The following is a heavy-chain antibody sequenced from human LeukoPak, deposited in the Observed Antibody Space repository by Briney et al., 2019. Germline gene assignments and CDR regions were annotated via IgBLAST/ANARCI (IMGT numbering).Heavy chain of an antibody. CDR3: ARDLHLGYCSGGSCSASADY. J-gene: IGHJ4*02. D-gene: IGHD2-15*01. Sequence: SVKVSCKASGYTFTNYDINWVRQAPGQGLEWMGRIIPILGIANYAQKFQGRVTITADKSTSTAYMELSSLRSEDTAVYYCARDLHLGYCSGGSCSASADYWGQGTLVTVSS. CDR1: GYTFTNYD. CDR2: IIPILGIA. V-gene: IGHV1-69*04.